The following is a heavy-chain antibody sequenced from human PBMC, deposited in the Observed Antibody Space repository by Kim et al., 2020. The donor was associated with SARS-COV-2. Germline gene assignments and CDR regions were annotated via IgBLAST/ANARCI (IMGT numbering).Heavy chain of an antibody. V-gene: IGHV3-74*01. D-gene: IGHD3-3*01. J-gene: IGHJ4*02. CDR3: VRDLDWILHDY. Sequence: TRIYGGSVRGGFTIAGDNAKRQLDLQMNSLRAEDTAVYYCVRDLDWILHDYWGQGTLVTVSS. CDR2: TR.